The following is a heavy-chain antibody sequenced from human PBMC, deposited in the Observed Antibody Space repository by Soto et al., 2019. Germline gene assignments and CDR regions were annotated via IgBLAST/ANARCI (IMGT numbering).Heavy chain of an antibody. Sequence: DVQLVDSGGGLVQPGGSLRLSCAASGFTFSNYAMSWVRKSPGKGLEWVSLVSATAGTTYYTDSVKGRFTISRDNSRNTGYLQLNSLRADDTAVYYCAKDRLAGGFDYWGQGTLVTVSS. J-gene: IGHJ4*02. V-gene: IGHV3-23*04. CDR3: AKDRLAGGFDY. D-gene: IGHD3-16*01. CDR2: VSATAGTT. CDR1: GFTFSNYA.